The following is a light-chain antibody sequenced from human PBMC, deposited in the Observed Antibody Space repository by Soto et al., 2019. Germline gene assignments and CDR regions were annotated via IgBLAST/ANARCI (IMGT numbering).Light chain of an antibody. CDR2: DPY. CDR3: QQRHMWPIT. CDR1: QSFRGL. V-gene: IGKV3-11*01. Sequence: VLTQSPVTLSLSPGERATLSCRASQSFRGLLAWYQQKPGKAPRLLIYDPYNRATGIPPRFSGSGSGTDFTLTISSLEPEDSAVYYCQQRHMWPITFGQGTRLEIK. J-gene: IGKJ5*01.